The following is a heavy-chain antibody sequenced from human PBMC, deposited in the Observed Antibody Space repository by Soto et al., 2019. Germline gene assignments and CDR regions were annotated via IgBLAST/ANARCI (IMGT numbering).Heavy chain of an antibody. Sequence: HPGGSLRLSCAASGFTFSSYWMHWVRQAPGKGLEWVSSISVSGGSTFYAGSVKGRFTLSRDNSRNTLYLQMNSLRVDDTAVYYCTPLGQFDYWGQGALVTVSS. CDR3: TPLGQFDY. J-gene: IGHJ4*02. V-gene: IGHV3-23*01. D-gene: IGHD7-27*01. CDR1: GFTFSSYW. CDR2: ISVSGGST.